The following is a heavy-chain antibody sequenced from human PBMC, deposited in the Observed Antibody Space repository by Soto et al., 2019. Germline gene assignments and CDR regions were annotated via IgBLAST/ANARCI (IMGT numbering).Heavy chain of an antibody. CDR3: AREVSDHSEWELPFSPARWFDP. Sequence: QVQLVQSGAEVKKPGSSVKVSCKASGGTFSSYAISWVRQAPGQGLEWMGGIIPIFGTANYAQKFQGRVTITADESTSTAYMELSSLRSEDTAVYYCAREVSDHSEWELPFSPARWFDPWGQGTLGTVSS. J-gene: IGHJ5*02. CDR2: IIPIFGTA. CDR1: GGTFSSYA. D-gene: IGHD1-26*01. V-gene: IGHV1-69*01.